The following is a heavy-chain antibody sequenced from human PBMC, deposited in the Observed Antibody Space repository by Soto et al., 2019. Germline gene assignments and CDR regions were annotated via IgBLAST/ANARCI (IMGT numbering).Heavy chain of an antibody. J-gene: IGHJ4*01. D-gene: IGHD2-15*01. Sequence: GGSLRLSCVAPGFAFSSYSMNWVRQAPGKGLEWVSSIDGFSGDIHYADSARGRFTISRDNSKNSLFLQMDSLEAADTAIYFCARGYCSDRSGYSEASNIVDYWGQGTLVTVSS. CDR3: ARGYCSDRSGYSEASNIVDY. V-gene: IGHV3-21*06. CDR2: IDGFSGDI. CDR1: GFAFSSYS.